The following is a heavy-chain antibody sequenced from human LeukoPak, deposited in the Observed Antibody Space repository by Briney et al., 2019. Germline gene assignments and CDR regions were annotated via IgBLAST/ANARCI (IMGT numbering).Heavy chain of an antibody. CDR2: ISSSRSTI. CDR3: ARESPAFDY. CDR1: GFTLSNYG. Sequence: GGSLRLSCAASGFTLSNYGMNWVRQAPGKGLEWISYISSSRSTITYADSVRGRFAISKDNAKNSLHLQMDSLRAEDTAVYYCARESPAFDYWGQGILVTVSS. J-gene: IGHJ4*02. V-gene: IGHV3-48*01.